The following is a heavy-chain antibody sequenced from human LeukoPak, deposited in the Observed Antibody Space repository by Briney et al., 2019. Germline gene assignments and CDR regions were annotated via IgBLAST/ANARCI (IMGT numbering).Heavy chain of an antibody. CDR3: ARRVPDDSAPGIAFDI. D-gene: IGHD3-22*01. CDR2: MHYSGDT. J-gene: IGHJ3*02. CDR1: GGSISYGGNY. Sequence: SETLSLTCTVSGGSISYGGNYWTWIRQHPGKGLEWIGYMHYSGDTHYNPSLKSRVTISVDTSKNHFSLKLSSVTAADTAMYYCARRVPDDSAPGIAFDIWGQGTMVTVSS. V-gene: IGHV4-31*03.